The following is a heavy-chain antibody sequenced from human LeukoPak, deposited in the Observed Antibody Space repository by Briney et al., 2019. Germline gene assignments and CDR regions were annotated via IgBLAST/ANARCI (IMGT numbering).Heavy chain of an antibody. CDR2: ISSSGSTI. J-gene: IGHJ5*02. D-gene: IGHD6-13*01. CDR3: AHPTEYSSSWYGNWFDP. V-gene: IGHV3-48*03. CDR1: GFTFSSYE. Sequence: TGGSLRLSCAASGFTFSSYEMNWVRQAPGKGLERVSYISSSGSTIYYADSVKGRFTISRDNAKNSLYLQMNSLRAEDTAVYYCAHPTEYSSSWYGNWFDPWGQGTLVTVSS.